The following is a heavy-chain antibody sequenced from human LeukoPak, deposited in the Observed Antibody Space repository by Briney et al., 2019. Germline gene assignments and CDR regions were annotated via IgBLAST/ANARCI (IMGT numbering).Heavy chain of an antibody. Sequence: PGGSLRLSCTASGFTFNSYRMHWVRQAPGKGLEWVAVISYDGSNKYYADSVKGRFTISRDNSKNTLYLQMNSLRAEDTAVYYCARYYIVVVPAAINDAFDIWGQGTMVTVSS. V-gene: IGHV3-30-3*01. D-gene: IGHD2-2*01. CDR2: ISYDGSNK. CDR3: ARYYIVVVPAAINDAFDI. CDR1: GFTFNSYR. J-gene: IGHJ3*02.